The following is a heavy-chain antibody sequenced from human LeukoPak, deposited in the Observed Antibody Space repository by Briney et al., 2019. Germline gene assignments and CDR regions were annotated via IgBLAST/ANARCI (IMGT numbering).Heavy chain of an antibody. CDR3: ARARVRYSGYDWDY. CDR1: GFTFSSYA. CDR2: ISSNGGST. Sequence: PGGSLRLSCAASGFTFSSYAMHWVRQAPGKGVEYVSAISSNGGSTYYANSVKGRFTISRDNSKNTLYLQMGSLRAEDMAVCYCARARVRYSGYDWDYWGQGTLVTVSS. D-gene: IGHD5-12*01. V-gene: IGHV3-64*01. J-gene: IGHJ4*02.